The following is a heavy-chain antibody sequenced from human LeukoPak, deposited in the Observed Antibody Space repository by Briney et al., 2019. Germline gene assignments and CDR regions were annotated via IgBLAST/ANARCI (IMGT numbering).Heavy chain of an antibody. J-gene: IGHJ4*02. D-gene: IGHD5-12*01. V-gene: IGHV3-48*03. CDR2: ISSSGSTI. CDR3: ARDRFYSGYDLNQDY. CDR1: GFTFSSYE. Sequence: GGSLRLPCAASGFTFSSYEMNWVRQAPGKGLEWVSYISSSGSTIYYADSVKGRFTISRDNAKNSLYLQMNSLRAEDTAVYYCARDRFYSGYDLNQDYWGQGTLVTVSS.